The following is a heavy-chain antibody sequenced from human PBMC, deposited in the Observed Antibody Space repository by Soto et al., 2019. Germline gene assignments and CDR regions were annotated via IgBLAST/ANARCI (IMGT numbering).Heavy chain of an antibody. Sequence: GGSLRLSCAASGFTFSNAWMSWVRQAPGKGLEWVGRIKSKTDGGTTDYAAPVKGRFTISRDDSKNTLYLQMNSLKTEDTAVYYCTTSDTAIGYYYYSGMDVWGQGTTVTVSS. CDR3: TTSDTAIGYYYYSGMDV. J-gene: IGHJ6*02. CDR1: GFTFSNAW. CDR2: IKSKTDGGTT. D-gene: IGHD5-18*01. V-gene: IGHV3-15*01.